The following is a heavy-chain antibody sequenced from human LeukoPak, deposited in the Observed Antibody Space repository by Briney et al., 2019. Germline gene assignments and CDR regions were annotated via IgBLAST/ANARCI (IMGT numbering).Heavy chain of an antibody. J-gene: IGHJ4*02. Sequence: GGSLRLSCAASGFTFSSYAMSWVRQAPGKGLEWVSGISGSGGSTYYADSVKGRFTISRDNSKNTLYLQMNSLRAEDTAVYYCAKDSTPKYYYGSGSYLADYWGQGTLVTVSS. CDR3: AKDSTPKYYYGSGSYLADY. CDR2: ISGSGGST. CDR1: GFTFSSYA. V-gene: IGHV3-23*01. D-gene: IGHD3-10*01.